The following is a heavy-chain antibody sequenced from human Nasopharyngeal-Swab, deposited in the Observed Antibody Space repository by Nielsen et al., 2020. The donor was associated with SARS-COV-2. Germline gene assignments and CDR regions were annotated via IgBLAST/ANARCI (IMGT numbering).Heavy chain of an antibody. D-gene: IGHD6-19*01. V-gene: IGHV3-23*01. Sequence: GESLKISCAASGFTFSSYAMSWVRQAPGKGLEWVSANSGSGASTYYADSVRGRFTISRDYSQNTLYLQMNSLRAEDTAIYFCAKGALAVANAWFDYWGQGTLVTVSS. CDR2: NSGSGAST. J-gene: IGHJ4*02. CDR1: GFTFSSYA. CDR3: AKGALAVANAWFDY.